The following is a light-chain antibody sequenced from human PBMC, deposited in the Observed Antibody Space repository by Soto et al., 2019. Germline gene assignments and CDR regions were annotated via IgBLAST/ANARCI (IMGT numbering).Light chain of an antibody. J-gene: IGLJ1*01. CDR3: QSYDSSLSGYV. CDR1: SSNIGAGYD. Sequence: QSVLTQPSPVSGAPGHSVTISCTGSSSNIGAGYDVHWYQQLPGTAPKLLIYGNSNRPSGVPDRFSGSKSGTSASLAITGLQAEDEADYYCQSYDSSLSGYVFGTGTKVTVL. CDR2: GNS. V-gene: IGLV1-40*01.